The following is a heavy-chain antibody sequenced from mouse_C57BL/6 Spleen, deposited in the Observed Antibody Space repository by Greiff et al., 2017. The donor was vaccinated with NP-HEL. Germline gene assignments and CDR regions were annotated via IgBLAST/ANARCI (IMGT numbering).Heavy chain of an antibody. Sequence: EVQLVESGPGLVKPSQSLSLTCSVTGYSITSGYYWNWIRQFPGNKLEWMGYISYDGSNNYNPSLKNRISITRDTSKNQFFLKLNSVTTEDTATYYCARGRDYYSNPFAYWGQGTLVTVSA. CDR3: ARGRDYYSNPFAY. D-gene: IGHD2-5*01. CDR2: ISYDGSN. CDR1: GYSITSGYY. J-gene: IGHJ3*01. V-gene: IGHV3-6*01.